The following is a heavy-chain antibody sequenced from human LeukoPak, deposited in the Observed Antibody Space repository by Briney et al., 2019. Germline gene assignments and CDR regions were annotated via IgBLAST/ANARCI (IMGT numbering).Heavy chain of an antibody. CDR1: GFTFSDYY. CDR3: ARDRYYDSNGFSGY. D-gene: IGHD3-22*01. V-gene: IGHV3-11*01. CDR2: ISSSGSTI. J-gene: IGHJ4*02. Sequence: PGGSLRLSCAASGFTFSDYYMSWIRQAPGKGLEWVSYISSSGSTIYYADSVKGRFTISRDNAKNSLYLQMNSLRAVDTAVYYCARDRYYDSNGFSGYWGQGTLVTVSS.